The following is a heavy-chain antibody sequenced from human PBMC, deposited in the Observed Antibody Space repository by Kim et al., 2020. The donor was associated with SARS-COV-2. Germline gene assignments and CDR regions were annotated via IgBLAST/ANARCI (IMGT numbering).Heavy chain of an antibody. CDR2: FDPEDGET. V-gene: IGHV1-24*01. D-gene: IGHD6-19*01. CDR3: ATAIAVAGMTIYCYYGMDV. Sequence: ASVKVSCKVSGYTLTELSMHWVRQAPGKGLEGMGGFDPEDGETIYAQKFQGRVTMTEATSTDTVYMELSSLRSEDTAVYYCATAIAVAGMTIYCYYGMDVWGQRTTVTVSS. CDR1: GYTLTELS. J-gene: IGHJ6*02.